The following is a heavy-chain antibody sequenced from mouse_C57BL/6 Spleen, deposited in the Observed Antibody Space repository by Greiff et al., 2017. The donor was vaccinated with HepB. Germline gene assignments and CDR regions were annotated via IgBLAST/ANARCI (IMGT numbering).Heavy chain of an antibody. CDR1: GYTFTDYY. CDR2: INPYNGGT. V-gene: IGHV1-19*01. J-gene: IGHJ2*01. D-gene: IGHD1-1*01. CDR3: ARMDYGSSSYFDY. Sequence: VQLQQSGPVLVKPGASVKMSCKASGYTFTDYYMNWVKQSHGKSLEWIGVINPYNGGTSYNQKFKGKATLTVDKSSSTAYMELNSLTSEDSAVYYCARMDYGSSSYFDYWGQGTTLTVSS.